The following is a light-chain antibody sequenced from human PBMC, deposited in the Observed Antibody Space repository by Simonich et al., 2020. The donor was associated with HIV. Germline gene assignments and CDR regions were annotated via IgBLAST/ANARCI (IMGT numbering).Light chain of an antibody. CDR2: STK. J-gene: IGLJ3*02. V-gene: IGLV8-61*01. Sequence: QTVVTQEPSFSVSPGGTVTLTCGLSSGSVSTSYYPSWYQQTPGQAPHTLIYSTKTLSSGVPDRFSGSILGNKAALPITGAQADDESDYYCVLYMGSGISVFGGGTKLTVL. CDR1: SGSVSTSYY. CDR3: VLYMGSGISV.